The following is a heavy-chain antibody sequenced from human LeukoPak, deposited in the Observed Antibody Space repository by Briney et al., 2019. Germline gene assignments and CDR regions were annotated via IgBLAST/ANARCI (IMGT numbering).Heavy chain of an antibody. V-gene: IGHV4-30-4*01. J-gene: IGHJ3*02. CDR1: GGSISSGDYY. Sequence: SETLSLTCTVSGGSISSGDYYWNWIRQPPGKGLEWIGYIYYSGNTYYNPSLKSRITISIDTSKNQFSLKLSSETAADTAVYYCAREGYDSSGYYLDAFDIWGQGTMVTVSS. CDR2: IYYSGNT. CDR3: AREGYDSSGYYLDAFDI. D-gene: IGHD3-22*01.